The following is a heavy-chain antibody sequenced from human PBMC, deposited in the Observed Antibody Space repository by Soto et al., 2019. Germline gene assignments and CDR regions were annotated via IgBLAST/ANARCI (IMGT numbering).Heavy chain of an antibody. CDR3: ARSIVVVTALDY. CDR1: GYTFTSYA. D-gene: IGHD2-21*02. Sequence: QVQLVQSGAEEKKPGASVKVSCKASGYTFTSYAMHWVRQAPGQMLEWMRWNNAGTGNTKYSQKFQGRVTITRDTSASTAYMELSSLRSEDTAVYYCARSIVVVTALDYWGQGTLVTVSS. J-gene: IGHJ4*02. CDR2: NNAGTGNT. V-gene: IGHV1-3*05.